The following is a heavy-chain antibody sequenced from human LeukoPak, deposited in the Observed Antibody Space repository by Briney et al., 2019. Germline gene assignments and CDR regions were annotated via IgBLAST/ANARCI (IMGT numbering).Heavy chain of an antibody. CDR3: ARRGYSDSSGYDY. CDR1: GFTFSSYS. Sequence: PGGSLRLSCAASGFTFSSYSMNWVRQAPGKGLEWVSSISTSSSYIYYADSLMGRSTISRDNAKNSLYLQINSLRAEDTAIYYCARRGYSDSSGYDYWGQGTLVTVSS. J-gene: IGHJ4*02. V-gene: IGHV3-21*01. D-gene: IGHD3-22*01. CDR2: ISTSSSYI.